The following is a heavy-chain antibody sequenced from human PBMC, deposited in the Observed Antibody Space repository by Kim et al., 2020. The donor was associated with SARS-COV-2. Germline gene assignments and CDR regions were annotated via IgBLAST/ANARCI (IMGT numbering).Heavy chain of an antibody. CDR3: ARGITPAIYYDFWSGYYPNWFDP. CDR2: IYYSGST. CDR1: GGSISSGGYY. Sequence: SETLSLTCTVSGGSISSGGYYWSWIRQHPGKGLEWIGYIYYSGSTYYNPSLKSRVTISVDTSKNQFSLKLSSVTAADTAVYYCARGITPAIYYDFWSGYYPNWFDPWGQGTLVTVSS. D-gene: IGHD3-3*01. J-gene: IGHJ5*02. V-gene: IGHV4-31*03.